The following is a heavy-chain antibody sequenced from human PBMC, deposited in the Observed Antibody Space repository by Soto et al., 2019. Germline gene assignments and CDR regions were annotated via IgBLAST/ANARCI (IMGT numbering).Heavy chain of an antibody. J-gene: IGHJ6*02. CDR3: ARRKLVLWLRLPPYAMDV. D-gene: IGHD5-18*01. V-gene: IGHV5-51*01. CDR1: GYSFTSYW. CDR2: IYPGDSDT. Sequence: PGESLKISCKGSGYSFTSYWIGWVRQMPGKGLEWMGIIYPGDSDTRYSPSFQGQVTISADKSISTAYLQWSSLKASDTAMYYCARRKLVLWLRLPPYAMDVRGPGTTVTLSS.